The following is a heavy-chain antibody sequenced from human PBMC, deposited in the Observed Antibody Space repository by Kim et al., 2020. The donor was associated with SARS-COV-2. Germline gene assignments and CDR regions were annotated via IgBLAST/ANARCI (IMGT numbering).Heavy chain of an antibody. J-gene: IGHJ4*02. Sequence: GGSLRLSCAASGFTFSNAWMSWVRQAPGKGLEWVGRIKSKTDGGTTDYAAPVKGRFTISRDDSKNTLYLQMNSLKTEDTAVYYCTTDASLRSHPYYDSSGYYYDDVVGGDYWGQGTLVTVSS. V-gene: IGHV3-15*01. CDR1: GFTFSNAW. CDR2: IKSKTDGGTT. D-gene: IGHD3-22*01. CDR3: TTDASLRSHPYYDSSGYYYDDVVGGDY.